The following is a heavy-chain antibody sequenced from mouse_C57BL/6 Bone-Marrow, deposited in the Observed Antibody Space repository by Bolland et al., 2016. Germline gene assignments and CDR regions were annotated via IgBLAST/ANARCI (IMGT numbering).Heavy chain of an antibody. CDR3: ARSTMITTGFAY. Sequence: TDYNAAFISRLSISKDNSKSQVFLKMNSLQADDTAIYYCARSTMITTGFAYWGQGTLV. J-gene: IGHJ3*01. CDR2: T. V-gene: IGHV2-2*01. D-gene: IGHD2-4*01.